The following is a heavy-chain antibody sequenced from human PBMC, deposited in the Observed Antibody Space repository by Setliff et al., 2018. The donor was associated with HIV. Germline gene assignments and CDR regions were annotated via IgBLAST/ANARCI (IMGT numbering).Heavy chain of an antibody. V-gene: IGHV4-38-2*01. J-gene: IGHJ6*02. CDR1: GYSISSGYY. CDR3: ARPVSKNFYGMDV. Sequence: LSLTCAVSGYSISSGYYWGWIRQPPGKGLEWIGSIYFSGSTNYNSSLKSRVTISGDTSKNLFSLEVTSVTAADTAVYFCARPVSKNFYGMDVWGLGATVTVSS. CDR2: IYFSGST.